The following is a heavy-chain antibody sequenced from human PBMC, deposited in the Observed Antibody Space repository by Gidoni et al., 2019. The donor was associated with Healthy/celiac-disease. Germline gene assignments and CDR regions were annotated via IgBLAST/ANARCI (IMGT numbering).Heavy chain of an antibody. J-gene: IGHJ6*02. Sequence: QVQLQQLGAGLLKPSETLSLTCAFYGCFFSGYYWSWFRQPPGKGLEWIGEINHSGSTNYNPSLKSRVTISVDTSKNQFSLKLSSVTAADTAVYYCARGGTIFGVVLYYYYGMDVWGQGTTVTVSS. V-gene: IGHV4-34*01. CDR3: ARGGTIFGVVLYYYYGMDV. D-gene: IGHD3-3*01. CDR1: GCFFSGYY. CDR2: INHSGST.